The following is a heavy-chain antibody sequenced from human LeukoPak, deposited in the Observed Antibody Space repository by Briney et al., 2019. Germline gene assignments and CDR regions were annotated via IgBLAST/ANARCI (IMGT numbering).Heavy chain of an antibody. V-gene: IGHV1-2*02. CDR2: INLQSGGT. CDR1: GFYFIGYY. CDR3: ATDPGHSGMDY. Sequence: ASVKVSCKASGFYFIGYYMHWVRQAPGQGLDWMGWINLQSGGTKYAQKFQDRVTMTSDTSISTAYMDLSRLRSDDTAVYYCATDPGHSGMDYWGQGSLVTVSS. J-gene: IGHJ4*02. D-gene: IGHD3-10*01.